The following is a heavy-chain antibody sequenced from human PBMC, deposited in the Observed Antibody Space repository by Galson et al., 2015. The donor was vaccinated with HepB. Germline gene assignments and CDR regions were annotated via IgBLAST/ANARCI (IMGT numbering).Heavy chain of an antibody. Sequence: SVKVSCKASGGTFSSYTISWVRQAPGQGLEWMGRIIPILGIANYAQKFQGRVTITADKSTSTAYMELSSLRSEDTAVYYCAREGSLYSSGWSRRGLGYWGQGTLVTVSS. CDR1: GGTFSSYT. V-gene: IGHV1-69*04. J-gene: IGHJ4*02. CDR3: AREGSLYSSGWSRRGLGY. D-gene: IGHD6-19*01. CDR2: IIPILGIA.